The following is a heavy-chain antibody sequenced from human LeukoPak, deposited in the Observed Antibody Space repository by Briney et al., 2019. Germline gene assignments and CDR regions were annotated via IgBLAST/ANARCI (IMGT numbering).Heavy chain of an antibody. Sequence: ASVKVSCKASGYTFTGYYIHWVRQAPGQGLEWMGWVNPNDGGTNYAQKFQGRVTMTWDTSITTAYMELSSLTSDDTAVYYCARRLDGGWTGYFQPWGQGTLVTVSS. J-gene: IGHJ1*01. CDR3: ARRLDGGWTGYFQP. CDR2: VNPNDGGT. D-gene: IGHD6-19*01. V-gene: IGHV1-2*02. CDR1: GYTFTGYY.